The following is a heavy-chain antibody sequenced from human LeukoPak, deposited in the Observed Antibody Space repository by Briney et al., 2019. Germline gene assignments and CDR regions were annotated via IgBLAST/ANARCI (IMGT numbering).Heavy chain of an antibody. D-gene: IGHD3-16*01. J-gene: IGHJ4*02. CDR1: GGSFSGYY. CDR2: INHSGVT. CDR3: ARGLGLSRANYFDF. Sequence: SETLSLTCAVYGGSFSGYYWSSIRQSPGKRLHWIGEINHSGVTDYNPSLESRVTISVDTSKSQFSLKLNSVTAADTAVYYCARGLGLSRANYFDFWGQGTLVTVSS. V-gene: IGHV4-34*01.